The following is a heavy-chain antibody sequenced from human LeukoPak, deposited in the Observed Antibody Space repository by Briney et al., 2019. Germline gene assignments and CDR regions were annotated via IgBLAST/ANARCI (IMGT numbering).Heavy chain of an antibody. CDR2: INPSGGTA. CDR3: ARRGYHYDSGDYYYWFDP. J-gene: IGHJ5*02. CDR1: GFTFTTYY. Sequence: GASVKVSCKTSGFTFTTYYIHWVRQAPGQGLEWRGMINPSGGTAGYAQKFQGRLTMTRDTSTSTVYMDLSSLRSEDTAVYYYARRGYHYDSGDYYYWFDPWGQGTLVTASS. D-gene: IGHD3-22*01. V-gene: IGHV1-46*01.